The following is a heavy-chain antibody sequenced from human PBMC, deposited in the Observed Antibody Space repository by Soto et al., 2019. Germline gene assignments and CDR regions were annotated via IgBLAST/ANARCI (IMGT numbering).Heavy chain of an antibody. CDR3: AKDLGTDDFWSAYYTYYYMDV. V-gene: IGHV3-23*01. Sequence: PGGSLRLSCAASGFTFSSYALNWVRQAPEKGLEWVSVISGSGDNTYYADSVKGRFTISRDNPKNTLYLQMNSLRAEDTAVYYCAKDLGTDDFWSAYYTYYYMDVWGKGTTVTVSS. D-gene: IGHD3-3*01. CDR2: ISGSGDNT. CDR1: GFTFSSYA. J-gene: IGHJ6*03.